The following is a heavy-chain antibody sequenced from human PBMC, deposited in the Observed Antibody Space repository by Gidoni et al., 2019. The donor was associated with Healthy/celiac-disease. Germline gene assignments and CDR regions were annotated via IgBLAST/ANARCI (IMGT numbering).Heavy chain of an antibody. Sequence: QVQLQESGPGLVKPSQTLSLTCTVSGGSLSSGSYYWSWIRQPAGKGLEWIGRIYTSGSTNYNPSLKSRVTISVDTSKNQFSLKLSSVTAADTAVYYCARVDGYSGYFDYWGQGTLVTVSS. CDR3: ARVDGYSGYFDY. J-gene: IGHJ4*02. V-gene: IGHV4-61*02. CDR2: IYTSGST. D-gene: IGHD2-2*03. CDR1: GGSLSSGSYY.